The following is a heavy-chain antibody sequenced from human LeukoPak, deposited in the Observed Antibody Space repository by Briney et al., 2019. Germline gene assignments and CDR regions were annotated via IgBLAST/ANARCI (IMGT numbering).Heavy chain of an antibody. V-gene: IGHV3-30-3*01. CDR3: ARDRYGSGSYFGYYYYGMDV. J-gene: IGHJ6*02. Sequence: GGSLRLSCAASGFTFSSYAMHWVRQAPGKGLEWVAVISYDGSNKYYADSVKGRFTISRDNSKNTLYLQMNSLRAEDTAVYYCARDRYGSGSYFGYYYYGMDVWGQGTTVTVSS. CDR2: ISYDGSNK. CDR1: GFTFSSYA. D-gene: IGHD3-10*01.